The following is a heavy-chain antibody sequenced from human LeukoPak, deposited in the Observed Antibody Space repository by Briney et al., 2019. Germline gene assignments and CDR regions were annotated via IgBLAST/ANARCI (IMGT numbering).Heavy chain of an antibody. CDR2: ISYDGSNK. J-gene: IGHJ6*02. D-gene: IGHD3-16*02. V-gene: IGHV3-30*03. CDR3: ARDPGGYQAGSMDV. Sequence: TGRSLRLSCAASGFTFRTYSIHWVRQAPGKGLEWVAVISYDGSNKYYADSVKGRFTISRDNSKNTLYLQMNSLRAEDTAVYYCARDPGGYQAGSMDVWGQGTTVTVSS. CDR1: GFTFRTYS.